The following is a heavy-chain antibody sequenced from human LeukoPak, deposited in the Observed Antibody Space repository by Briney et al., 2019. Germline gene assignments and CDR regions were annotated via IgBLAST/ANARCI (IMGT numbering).Heavy chain of an antibody. D-gene: IGHD2-15*01. CDR1: GCSFTSYW. V-gene: IGHV5-51*01. CDR3: ARHIGYCSGSSCYGFWNWFDP. J-gene: IGHJ5*02. Sequence: GAALQTSCKGAGCSFTSYWNGWGRQMPGKGVEWRGSIYPGDSDTRYSPSFQGQVTISADKSNNNSSLKWSRLKASDTAMYYCARHIGYCSGSSCYGFWNWFDPWGQGTLITVSS. CDR2: IYPGDSDT.